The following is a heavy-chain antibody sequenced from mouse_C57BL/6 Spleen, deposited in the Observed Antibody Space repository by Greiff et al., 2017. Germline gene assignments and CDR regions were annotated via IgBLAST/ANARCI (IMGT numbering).Heavy chain of an antibody. CDR1: GYTFTSYW. J-gene: IGHJ3*01. D-gene: IGHD2-4*01. CDR3: ARSYYDVRGRFAY. CDR2: IYPSDSET. Sequence: QVQLQQPGAELVRPGSSVKLSCKASGYTFTSYWMDWVKQRPGQGLEWIGNIYPSDSETHYNQKFKDKATLTVDKSSSTAYMQLSSLTSEDSAVYYCARSYYDVRGRFAYWGQGTLVTVSA. V-gene: IGHV1-61*01.